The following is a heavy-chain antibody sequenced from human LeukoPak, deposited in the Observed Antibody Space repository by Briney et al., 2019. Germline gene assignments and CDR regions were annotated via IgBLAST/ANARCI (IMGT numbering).Heavy chain of an antibody. CDR3: AKDPRGIAGARGGDY. V-gene: IGHV3-23*01. CDR2: ISGSGGST. J-gene: IGHJ4*02. CDR1: GFIFNKYG. D-gene: IGHD1-26*01. Sequence: GGSLRLSCAASGFIFNKYGMSWVRQAPGKGLEWVSAISGSGGSTYYADSVKGRFTISRDNSKNTLYLQMNSLRAEDTAVYYCAKDPRGIAGARGGDYWGQGTLVTVSS.